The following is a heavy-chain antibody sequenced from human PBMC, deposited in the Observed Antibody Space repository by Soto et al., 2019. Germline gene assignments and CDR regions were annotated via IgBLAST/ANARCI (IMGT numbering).Heavy chain of an antibody. CDR3: ARDHRGITGTTSSEDFQH. Sequence: QAQLMQSGAAVKKPGSSVKVSCKASGGTFSGYAINWVRQAPGQGLEWMGGIIPLLGITDYGQKFQGRITIAADESTGTAYMDLRGLRSEDTAVYYCARDHRGITGTTSSEDFQHWGQGTLVSVSS. J-gene: IGHJ1*01. CDR2: IIPLLGIT. D-gene: IGHD1-20*01. CDR1: GGTFSGYA. V-gene: IGHV1-69*01.